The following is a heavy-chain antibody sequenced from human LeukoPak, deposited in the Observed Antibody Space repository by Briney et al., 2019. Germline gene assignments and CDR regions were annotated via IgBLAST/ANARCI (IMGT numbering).Heavy chain of an antibody. CDR1: GFTFSSYA. CDR3: ARIPYGSGSSGWFDP. D-gene: IGHD3-10*01. CDR2: ISYDGSNK. J-gene: IGHJ5*02. V-gene: IGHV3-30*04. Sequence: GGSLRLSCAASGFTFSSYAVHWVRQAPGKGLEWVAVISYDGSNKYYADSVKGRFTISRDNSKNTLYLQMNSLRAEDTAVYYCARIPYGSGSSGWFDPWGQGTLVTASS.